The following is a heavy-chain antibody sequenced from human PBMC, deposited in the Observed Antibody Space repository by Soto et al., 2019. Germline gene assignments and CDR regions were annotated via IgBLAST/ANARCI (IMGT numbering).Heavy chain of an antibody. CDR1: GDSISSGDYY. CDR3: ARKLDY. Sequence: QVQLQESGPALVKPSQTLSLTCTVSGDSISSGDYYWSWIRQPPGKGLECIGYIYYSGSTFYNPSLRSRATMSVNASKIQFSLKLNSVTAADTAVYYCARKLDYWGQGPLLTVSS. V-gene: IGHV4-30-4*01. J-gene: IGHJ4*02. CDR2: IYYSGST.